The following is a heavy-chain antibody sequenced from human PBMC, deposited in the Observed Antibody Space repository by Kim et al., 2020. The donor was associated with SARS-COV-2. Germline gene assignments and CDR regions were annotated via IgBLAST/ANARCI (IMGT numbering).Heavy chain of an antibody. V-gene: IGHV3-48*03. CDR2: ISSSGSTI. CDR3: ARVTYYYGSGLYYYGMDV. J-gene: IGHJ6*02. Sequence: GGSLRLSCAASGFTFSSYEMNWVRQAPGKGLEWVSYISSSGSTIYYADSVKGRFTISRDNAKNSLYLQMNSLRAEDTAVYYCARVTYYYGSGLYYYGMDVWGQGTTVTVSS. CDR1: GFTFSSYE. D-gene: IGHD3-10*01.